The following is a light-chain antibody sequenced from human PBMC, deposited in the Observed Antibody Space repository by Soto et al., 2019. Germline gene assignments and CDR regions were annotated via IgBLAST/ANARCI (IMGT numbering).Light chain of an antibody. J-gene: IGKJ1*01. CDR3: QQYGSSPRT. CDR1: QSVSSSY. V-gene: IGKV3-20*01. CDR2: GAS. Sequence: EIVLKQSPGTLSLSPGERATLSCRASQSVSSSYLAWYQQKPGQAPRLLIYGASSRATGIPDRFSGSGSGTYFTLTIIIREPEDYAVYYCQQYGSSPRTYGQVAKVEIK.